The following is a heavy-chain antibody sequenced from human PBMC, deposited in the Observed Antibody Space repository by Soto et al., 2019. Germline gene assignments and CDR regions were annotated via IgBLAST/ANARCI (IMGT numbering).Heavy chain of an antibody. CDR1: GYIFSGYY. CDR3: ERDLFFGCNGRWFDA. V-gene: IGHV1-2*02. CDR2: INPNSGDT. Sequence: QVQLVQSGAEVKKPGASVKVSCKASGYIFSGYYIHWVRQAPGQGLEWMGWINPNSGDTKYAQNCQGVVTRTRDTSINAAYMEMDRFKSDDTAVYYCERDLFFGCNGRWFDAWGQGTLVTVSS. J-gene: IGHJ5*02. D-gene: IGHD2-15*01.